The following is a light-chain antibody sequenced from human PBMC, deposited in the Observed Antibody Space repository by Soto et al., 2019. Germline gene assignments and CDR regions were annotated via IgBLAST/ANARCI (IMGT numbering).Light chain of an antibody. CDR2: GSS. CDR3: QQYNNWGLS. Sequence: IVLTQSPATLSVSPAERVTLSCRASENVGTNLAWYQQRPGQPPRLLIYGSSTRATGISATFSGSGSRTEFTRTISSLQSEDYAVYYCQQYNNWGLSFGGGTRVEIK. V-gene: IGKV3-15*01. J-gene: IGKJ4*01. CDR1: ENVGTN.